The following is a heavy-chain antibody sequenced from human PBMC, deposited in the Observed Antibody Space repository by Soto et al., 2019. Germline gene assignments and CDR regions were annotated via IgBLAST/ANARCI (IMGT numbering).Heavy chain of an antibody. CDR3: ARLFTTTGSYDS. CDR1: GGSISSSSSY. V-gene: IGHV4-39*01. Sequence: SETLSLTCTVSGGSISSSSSYWAWISQPPGKGLEWIGSIYYSGSTYYNPSLKSRVTISVDTSKNQFSLKLSSVTAADTAVYFCARLFTTTGSYDSWGQGTLVTVSS. D-gene: IGHD1-26*01. CDR2: IYYSGST. J-gene: IGHJ5*01.